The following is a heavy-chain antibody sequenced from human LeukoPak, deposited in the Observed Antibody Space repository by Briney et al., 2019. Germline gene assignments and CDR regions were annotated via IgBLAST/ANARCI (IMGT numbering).Heavy chain of an antibody. V-gene: IGHV4-61*05. Sequence: PSETLSLTCTVSGGSIISTSYCWGWIRQSPGKGLEWIGYISYSGSTNYNPSLKSRVTISLDTSKNQFSLKLSSVTAADTAVYYCAGHHPRNTVDFWGQGTLVTVSS. D-gene: IGHD2/OR15-2a*01. CDR2: ISYSGST. J-gene: IGHJ4*02. CDR1: GGSIISTSYC. CDR3: AGHHPRNTVDF.